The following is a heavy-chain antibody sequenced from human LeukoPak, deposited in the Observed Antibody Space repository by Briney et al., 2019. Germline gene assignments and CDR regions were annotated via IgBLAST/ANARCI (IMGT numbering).Heavy chain of an antibody. CDR3: AREPDTSSSDYFDY. D-gene: IGHD6-6*01. Sequence: GGSLRLSCAASGFTFRNYEMNWVRQASGKGLEWVSYISGGGETTYYADSVRGRFTISRDNAKNSLHLQVNSLRAEDTAVYYCAREPDTSSSDYFDYWGQGTLVTVSS. J-gene: IGHJ4*02. CDR1: GFTFRNYE. CDR2: ISGGGETT. V-gene: IGHV3-48*03.